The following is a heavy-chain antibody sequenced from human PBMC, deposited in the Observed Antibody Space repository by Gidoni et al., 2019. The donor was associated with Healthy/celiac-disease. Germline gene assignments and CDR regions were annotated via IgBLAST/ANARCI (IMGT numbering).Heavy chain of an antibody. CDR2: IIPIFGTA. D-gene: IGHD3-22*01. CDR1: GGTFSSYA. Sequence: QVQLVQSGAEVKKPGSSVKVSCKASGGTFSSYAISWVRQAPGQGLEWMGGIIPIFGTANYAQKFQGRVTITADESTSTAYMELSILRSEDTAVYYCATHKYDSSGYHEYYFDYWGQGTLVTVSS. J-gene: IGHJ4*02. V-gene: IGHV1-69*12. CDR3: ATHKYDSSGYHEYYFDY.